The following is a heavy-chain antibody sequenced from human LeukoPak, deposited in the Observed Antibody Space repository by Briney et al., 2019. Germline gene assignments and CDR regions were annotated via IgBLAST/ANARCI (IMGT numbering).Heavy chain of an antibody. D-gene: IGHD4-23*01. CDR2: IIPILGIA. J-gene: IGHJ4*02. CDR3: ASYGYGGRGGYFDY. CDR1: GGTFSSYA. Sequence: GASVKVSCKASGGTFSSYAISWVRQAPGQGLEWMGRIIPILGIANYAQKFQGRVTITADKSTSTAYMELSSLRSEDTAVYYCASYGYGGRGGYFDYWGQGTLVTVSS. V-gene: IGHV1-69*04.